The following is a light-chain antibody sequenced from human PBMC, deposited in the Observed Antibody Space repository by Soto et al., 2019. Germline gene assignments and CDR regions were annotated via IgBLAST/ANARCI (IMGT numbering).Light chain of an antibody. J-gene: IGKJ3*01. Sequence: DIQLTQSPSFLSASVGDRVTITCRASQGISSYLAWYQQKPGKAPKLLIYAASTLQSGVPSRFSGSGSGTEFTLTISSLQPEDLATYYCQQLNSYFFGPGTKVDIK. CDR1: QGISSY. CDR3: QQLNSYF. CDR2: AAS. V-gene: IGKV1-9*01.